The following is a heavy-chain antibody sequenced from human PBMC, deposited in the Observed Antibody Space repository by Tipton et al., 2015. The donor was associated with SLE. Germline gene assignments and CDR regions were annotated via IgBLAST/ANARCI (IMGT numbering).Heavy chain of an antibody. CDR2: IYFSGRT. CDR3: ARDPNFGDPGTFDY. V-gene: IGHV4-31*03. Sequence: LRLSCTVSGGSISSGGHYWTWIRQHPGKGLEFIAFIYFSGRTYYSPSLKGRVTISVDTSENQFSLKLSSVTAADTAVYYCARDPNFGDPGTFDYWGQGTLVTVSS. J-gene: IGHJ4*02. D-gene: IGHD4-17*01. CDR1: GGSISSGGHY.